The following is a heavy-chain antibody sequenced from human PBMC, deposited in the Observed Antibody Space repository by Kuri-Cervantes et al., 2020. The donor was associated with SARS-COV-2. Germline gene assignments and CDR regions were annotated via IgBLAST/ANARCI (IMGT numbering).Heavy chain of an antibody. D-gene: IGHD7-27*01. J-gene: IGHJ4*02. CDR3: ARVAGDPYYFDY. CDR2: IYYSGST. Sequence: ESLKISCTVSGGSISSHYWSWIRQPPGKGLEWIGYIYYSGSTNYNPSLKSRVTVSVDTSKNQFSLKLSSVTAADTAVYYCARVAGDPYYFDYWGQGTLVTVSS. V-gene: IGHV4-59*08. CDR1: GGSISSHY.